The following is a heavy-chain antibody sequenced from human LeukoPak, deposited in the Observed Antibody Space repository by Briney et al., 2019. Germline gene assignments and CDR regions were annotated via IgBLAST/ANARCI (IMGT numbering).Heavy chain of an antibody. D-gene: IGHD3-22*01. Sequence: GGSLRLSCAASGFTVSSNYMSWVRQAPGKGLEWVSVIYSGGSTYYADSVKGRFTISRDNSKNTLYLQMNSLRAEDTAVYYCARGGHYYDSSGYYEGGNDYWGQGTLVTVSS. CDR2: IYSGGST. CDR1: GFTVSSNY. J-gene: IGHJ4*02. CDR3: ARGGHYYDSSGYYEGGNDY. V-gene: IGHV3-66*01.